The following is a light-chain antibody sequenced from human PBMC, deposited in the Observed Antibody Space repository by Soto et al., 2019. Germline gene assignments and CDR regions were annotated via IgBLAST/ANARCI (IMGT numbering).Light chain of an antibody. Sequence: EIVLTQSPGPLSLSPGERATLSCRASQTVSSPYFAWYQQKPGQAPRLLIYGASTRATGIPARFSGSGSGTEFTLTISRLQSEDLAVYYCQKYDNWPPWTFGQGTKVDIK. J-gene: IGKJ1*01. CDR3: QKYDNWPPWT. CDR1: QTVSSPY. V-gene: IGKV3-15*01. CDR2: GAS.